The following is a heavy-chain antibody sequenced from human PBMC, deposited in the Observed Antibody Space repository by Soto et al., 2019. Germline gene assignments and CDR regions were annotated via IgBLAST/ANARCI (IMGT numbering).Heavy chain of an antibody. D-gene: IGHD6-13*01. CDR1: GNIFINYY. V-gene: IGHV1-46*01. CDR2: INPNGGSK. Sequence: QVHLVQSGAELKNPGAQVKVPCRPPGNIFINYYIPGVRQPPGQGLEWIGIINPNGGSKNYAQKFRGRVTMARDTSTSTVYMDLSSLRSDDTAVYYCARDLAAADYWGQGTLVTVSS. J-gene: IGHJ4*02. CDR3: ARDLAAADY.